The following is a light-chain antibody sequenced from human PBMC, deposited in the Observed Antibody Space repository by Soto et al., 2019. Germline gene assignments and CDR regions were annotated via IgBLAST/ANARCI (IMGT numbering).Light chain of an antibody. CDR3: LPSYSGARV. CDR2: DTS. CDR1: TGAVTSGHY. Sequence: QAVVTQEPSLTVSPGGTVTLTCGSSTGAVTSGHYPYWFQQKPGQTPRTLIYDTSNKHSRTPARSSGSLLGGKAALTLSAAIPEDEAGCLCLPSYSGARVFGGGTKPTVL. J-gene: IGLJ3*02. V-gene: IGLV7-46*01.